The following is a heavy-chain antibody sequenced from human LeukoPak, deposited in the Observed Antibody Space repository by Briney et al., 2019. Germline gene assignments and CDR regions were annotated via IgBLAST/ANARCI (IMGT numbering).Heavy chain of an antibody. D-gene: IGHD1-20*01. Sequence: SETLSLTCAVYGGSFSGYYWSWIRQPPGKGLEWIGEINHSGSTNYNPSLKSRVTISVDTSKNQFSLKLSSVTAADTAVYYCARAGRGHNWNDEGFDYWGQGTLVTVSS. CDR2: INHSGST. J-gene: IGHJ4*02. CDR1: GGSFSGYY. CDR3: ARAGRGHNWNDEGFDY. V-gene: IGHV4-34*01.